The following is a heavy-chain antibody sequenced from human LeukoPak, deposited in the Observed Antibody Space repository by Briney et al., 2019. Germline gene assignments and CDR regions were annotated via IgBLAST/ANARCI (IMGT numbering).Heavy chain of an antibody. J-gene: IGHJ4*02. CDR3: AKGSSPWGYRGVFDY. CDR2: ISWNSGSI. V-gene: IGHV3-9*01. CDR1: GFTFDDYA. D-gene: IGHD5-18*01. Sequence: GGSLRLSCAASGFTFDDYAMHWVRQAPGKGLEWVSGISWNSGSIGYADSVKGRFTISRDNAKNSLYLQMNSLRAEDTALYYCAKGSSPWGYRGVFDYWGQGTLVTVSS.